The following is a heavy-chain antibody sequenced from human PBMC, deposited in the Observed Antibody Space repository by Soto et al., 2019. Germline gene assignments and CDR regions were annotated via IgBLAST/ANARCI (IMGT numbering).Heavy chain of an antibody. CDR2: ISYDGSNK. J-gene: IGHJ4*02. CDR1: GFTFSSYG. D-gene: IGHD6-13*01. V-gene: IGHV3-30*18. CDR3: AKDGGSSSWTHDY. Sequence: GGSLRLSCAASGFTFSSYGMHWVRQAPGKGLEWVAVISYDGSNKYYADSVKGRFTISRDNSKNTLYLQMNSLRAEDTAVYYCAKDGGSSSWTHDYWGQGTLVTVSS.